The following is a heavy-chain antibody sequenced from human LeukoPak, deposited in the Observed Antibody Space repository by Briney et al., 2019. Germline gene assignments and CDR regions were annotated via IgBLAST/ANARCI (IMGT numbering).Heavy chain of an antibody. CDR1: GFTFDDYG. Sequence: GGSLRLSCAASGFTFDDYGMSWVRQAPGKGLEWFSGINWNGGSTGYADSVKGRFTISRDNAKNSLYLQMNSLRAEDTALYYYARDLTDTAMAPFDYWGQGTLVTVSS. D-gene: IGHD5-18*01. CDR3: ARDLTDTAMAPFDY. CDR2: INWNGGST. J-gene: IGHJ4*02. V-gene: IGHV3-20*04.